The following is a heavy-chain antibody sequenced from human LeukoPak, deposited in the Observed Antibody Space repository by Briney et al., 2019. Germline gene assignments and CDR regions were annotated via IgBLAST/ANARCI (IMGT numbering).Heavy chain of an antibody. CDR2: MNPNSGNT. CDR3: ARGRFSANRPPLRWLKTQVRDY. Sequence: ASVKVSCKASGYTFTSYDINWVRQATGQGLEWMGWMNPNSGNTGYAQKFQGRVTMTRNTSISTAYMELSSLRSEDTAVYYCARGRFSANRPPLRWLKTQVRDYWGQGTLVTVSS. CDR1: GYTFTSYD. D-gene: IGHD2-21*01. J-gene: IGHJ4*02. V-gene: IGHV1-8*01.